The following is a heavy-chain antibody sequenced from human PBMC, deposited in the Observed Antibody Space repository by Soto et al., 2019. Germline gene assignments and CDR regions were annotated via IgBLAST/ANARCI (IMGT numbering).Heavy chain of an antibody. CDR3: ARDGSSGDCPPHTSDD. Sequence: GGSLRLSCAASGFSLSDYWMSWVRQAPGKGLEWVANINQDESEKYFMDSVTGRFAISRDSAKNSLYLQMNSLRAEDTAVYYCARDGSSGDCPPHTSDDWGTGSLVPVSS. D-gene: IGHD2-15*01. V-gene: IGHV3-7*01. J-gene: IGHJ4*02. CDR1: GFSLSDYW. CDR2: INQDESEK.